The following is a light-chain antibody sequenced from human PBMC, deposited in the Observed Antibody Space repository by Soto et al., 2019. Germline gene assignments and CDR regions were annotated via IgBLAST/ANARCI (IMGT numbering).Light chain of an antibody. V-gene: IGLV2-23*02. CDR3: CSYAGSDTWA. J-gene: IGLJ3*02. Sequence: QSALTQPASVSGSPGQSITISCAGTRSDVGEYNLVSWYQQHPGKAPKLIIYEVNKRPSGGSNRFSGSKSGNTASLTISGLQAEDEADYYCCSYAGSDTWAFGGGTKLTV. CDR1: RSDVGEYNL. CDR2: EVN.